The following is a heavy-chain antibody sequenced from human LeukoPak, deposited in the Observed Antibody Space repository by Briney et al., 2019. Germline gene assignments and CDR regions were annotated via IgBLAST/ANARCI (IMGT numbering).Heavy chain of an antibody. CDR2: ISSSSSTI. D-gene: IGHD6-13*01. J-gene: IGHJ5*02. CDR3: ARGGSSWYRGENWFDP. V-gene: IGHV3-48*02. Sequence: GGPLILACAASGYTFSSYSMNWVRQAPGRGLEWVSYISSSSSTIYYADSVKGRFTISRDNAKNSLYLQMNSLRDEDTAVYYCARGGSSWYRGENWFDPWGQGTLVTVSS. CDR1: GYTFSSYS.